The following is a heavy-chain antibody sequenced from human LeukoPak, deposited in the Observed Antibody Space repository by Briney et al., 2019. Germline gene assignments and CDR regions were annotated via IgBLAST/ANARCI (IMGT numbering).Heavy chain of an antibody. Sequence: GGSLRLSCGASGFTFSDYAMSWVRQAPGKGLEWVSAIRGSGVDTYYADSVKGRFTISRDNSKNTLYLQMDSLRAGDTAVYYCAREGGGSYGVFWGQGSLVTVSS. J-gene: IGHJ4*02. CDR3: AREGGGSYGVF. CDR1: GFTFSDYA. D-gene: IGHD1-26*01. V-gene: IGHV3-23*01. CDR2: IRGSGVDT.